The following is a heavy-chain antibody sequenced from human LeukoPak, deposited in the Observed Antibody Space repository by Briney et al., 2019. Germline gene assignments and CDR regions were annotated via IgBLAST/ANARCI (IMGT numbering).Heavy chain of an antibody. CDR3: ARGHPHEYYYDSSGYTDAFDI. Sequence: PGRSLRLSCAASGFTFSSYGMHWVRQAPGKGLEWVAVIWYDGSNKYYADSVKGRFTISRDNSKNTLYLQMNSLRAEDTAVYYCARGHPHEYYYDSSGYTDAFDIWGQGTVVTVSS. CDR2: IWYDGSNK. V-gene: IGHV3-33*01. CDR1: GFTFSSYG. J-gene: IGHJ3*02. D-gene: IGHD3-22*01.